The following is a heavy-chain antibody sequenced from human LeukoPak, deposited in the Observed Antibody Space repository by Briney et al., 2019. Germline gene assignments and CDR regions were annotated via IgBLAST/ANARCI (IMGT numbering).Heavy chain of an antibody. V-gene: IGHV4-59*08. Sequence: PSETLSLTCTVSGDSISSYYWSWIRQPPGKGLEWIGCIYHTGSTNYNPSLKSRVTISVDTSKNQFSLKLSSMTAADTAVYYCARQISGYSSSWYPNWSDPWGQGTLVTVSS. CDR1: GDSISSYY. CDR2: IYHTGST. J-gene: IGHJ5*02. CDR3: ARQISGYSSSWYPNWSDP. D-gene: IGHD6-13*01.